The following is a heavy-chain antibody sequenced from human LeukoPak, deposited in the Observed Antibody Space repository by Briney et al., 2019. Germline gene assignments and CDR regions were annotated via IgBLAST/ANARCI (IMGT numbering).Heavy chain of an antibody. CDR3: AKGIGSSPRYGMDV. CDR1: GFTFSSYG. D-gene: IGHD6-6*01. J-gene: IGHJ6*02. Sequence: GGSLRLSCAASGFTFSSYGMHWVRQAPGKGLEWVALISNDGGNKYYEDSVKGRCTISRDNSRNTLYLQMNSLRVEDTAVYYCAKGIGSSPRYGMDVWGQGTTVAVSS. CDR2: ISNDGGNK. V-gene: IGHV3-30*18.